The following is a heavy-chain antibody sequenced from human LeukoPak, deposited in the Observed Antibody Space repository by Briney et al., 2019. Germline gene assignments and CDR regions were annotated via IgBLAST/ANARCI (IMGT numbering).Heavy chain of an antibody. CDR1: GFTFSSYG. Sequence: VGSLRLSCAASGFTFSSYGMHWVRQAPGKGLEWVAFIRYDGSNKYYADSVKGRFTISRDNSKNTVYLQMNSLRVEDTAVYYCARGLGTNYGGYCSGGSCPFYWGQGTLVTVSS. CDR2: IRYDGSNK. J-gene: IGHJ4*02. V-gene: IGHV3-30*02. D-gene: IGHD2-15*01. CDR3: ARGLGTNYGGYCSGGSCPFY.